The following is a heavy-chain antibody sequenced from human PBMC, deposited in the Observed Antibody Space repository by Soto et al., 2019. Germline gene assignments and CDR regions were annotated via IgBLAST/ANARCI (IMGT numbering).Heavy chain of an antibody. D-gene: IGHD3-22*01. V-gene: IGHV1-69*06. CDR2: IIPIFGTS. Sequence: SVNVSCKASGGTFSSYAISWVRQAPGQGLEWMGGIIPIFGTSNYAQKFQGRVTINADKSTSTAYMELSSLRSEDTAVYYCARGVIITRGRWSDHWGKGTMVTVSS. CDR3: ARGVIITRGRWSDH. J-gene: IGHJ5*02. CDR1: GGTFSSYA.